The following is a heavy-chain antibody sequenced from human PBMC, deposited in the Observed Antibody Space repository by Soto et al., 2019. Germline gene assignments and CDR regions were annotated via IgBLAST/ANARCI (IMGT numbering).Heavy chain of an antibody. CDR1: GFTFSSYA. CDR2: IGVTGGT. J-gene: IGHJ4*02. V-gene: IGHV3-23*01. CDR3: AKNYFFDS. Sequence: WGSLRLSCAASGFTFSSYAISWARQAPGKGLEWVSSIGVTGGTYYADSVKVRFAISRDNSRNTLDLQMNSLRADDTAVYYCAKNYFFDSWGQGTPVNVSS.